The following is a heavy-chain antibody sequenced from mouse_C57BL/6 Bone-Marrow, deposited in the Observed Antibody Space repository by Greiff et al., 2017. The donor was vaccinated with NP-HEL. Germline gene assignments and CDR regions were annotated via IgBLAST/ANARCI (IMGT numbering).Heavy chain of an antibody. Sequence: VQRVESGAELVKPGASVKISCKASGYEFSNYWMNWVKQRPGKGLEWIGQIYPGDGATNYNGKFKDKATLTADKSSSTAYMQLSRLTSEDSAVYFCARGAYWGQGTLVTVSA. CDR2: IYPGDGAT. CDR3: ARGAY. CDR1: GYEFSNYW. J-gene: IGHJ3*01. V-gene: IGHV1-80*01.